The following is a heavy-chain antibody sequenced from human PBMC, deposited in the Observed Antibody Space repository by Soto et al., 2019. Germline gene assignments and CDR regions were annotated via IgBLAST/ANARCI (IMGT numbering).Heavy chain of an antibody. J-gene: IGHJ6*02. D-gene: IGHD3-3*01. Sequence: QITLKESGPPLVKPTQPLTLTCTFSGFSLSTSGVGVGWIRQPPGKALEWLALIYWNDDKRYSPSLKSRLTITKDTSKNQVVLTMTNMDPVDTATYYCARYDFWSGYPQQYYYGMDVWGQGTTVTVSS. CDR1: GFSLSTSGVG. CDR2: IYWNDDK. V-gene: IGHV2-5*01. CDR3: ARYDFWSGYPQQYYYGMDV.